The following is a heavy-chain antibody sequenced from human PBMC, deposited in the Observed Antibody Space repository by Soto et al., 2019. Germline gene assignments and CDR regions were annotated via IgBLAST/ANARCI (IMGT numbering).Heavy chain of an antibody. J-gene: IGHJ4*02. CDR2: ISAYNGNT. V-gene: IGHV1-18*01. D-gene: IGHD6-19*01. Sequence: ASVKVSCKASGYTFNSYGISGVRQAPGQRLEWMGWISAYNGNTNYAQKLQGRVTMTTDTSTSTAYMELRSLRSDDTAVYYCARGRIAVAGTPRDYFDYWGQGTLVTVSS. CDR3: ARGRIAVAGTPRDYFDY. CDR1: GYTFNSYG.